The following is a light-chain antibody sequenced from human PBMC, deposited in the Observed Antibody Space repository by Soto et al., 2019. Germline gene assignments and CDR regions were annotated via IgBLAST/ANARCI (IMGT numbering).Light chain of an antibody. CDR1: QTISNF. CDR3: QQSFNSPRT. Sequence: DIPMTQSPSSLSASVGDRITITCRASQTISNFLNWYQQKPGKPPRLVIYAASTLQGGVPSRFSGSGSGTDFTLSISSLRPEDFATYYCQQSFNSPRTFGQGTKVEAK. CDR2: AAS. V-gene: IGKV1-39*01. J-gene: IGKJ1*01.